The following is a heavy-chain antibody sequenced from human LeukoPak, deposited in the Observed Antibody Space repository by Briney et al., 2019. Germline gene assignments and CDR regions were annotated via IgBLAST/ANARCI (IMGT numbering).Heavy chain of an antibody. CDR3: ARGYRTTGWFDP. CDR1: GGTFSSYA. J-gene: IGHJ5*02. CDR2: IIPILGIA. Sequence: ASVKVSCKASGGTFSSYAISWVRQAPGQGLEWMGRIIPILGIANYAQKFQGRVTITADKSTSTAYMELSSLRSEDTAVYYCARGYRTTGWFDPWGQGTLVTVSS. V-gene: IGHV1-69*04. D-gene: IGHD1-14*01.